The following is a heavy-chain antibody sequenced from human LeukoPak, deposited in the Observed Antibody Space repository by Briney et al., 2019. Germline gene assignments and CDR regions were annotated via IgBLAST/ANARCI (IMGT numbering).Heavy chain of an antibody. V-gene: IGHV3-30*18. Sequence: GRSLRLSCAASGFTFSIYGMHWVRQAPGKGLEWVAVISFDGSNIYYADSVKGRFTISRDNSKNPLFLQMNSLRVEDTALYYCAKKFPGAVAAGPDHWGQGTLVTVSS. J-gene: IGHJ4*02. CDR2: ISFDGSNI. D-gene: IGHD6-13*01. CDR1: GFTFSIYG. CDR3: AKKFPGAVAAGPDH.